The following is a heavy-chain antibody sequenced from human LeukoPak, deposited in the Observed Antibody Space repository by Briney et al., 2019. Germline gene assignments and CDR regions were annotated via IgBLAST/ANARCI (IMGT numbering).Heavy chain of an antibody. CDR3: ARDPRQQDY. CDR1: GFTFSSYS. V-gene: IGHV3-21*01. Sequence: GGSLRLSCAASGFTFSSYSMNWVRQAPGKGLEWVSSISSSSSHIYYADSVKGRFTISRDNAKNSLYLQMNSLRAEDTAVYYCARDPRQQDYWGQGTLVTVSS. J-gene: IGHJ4*02. D-gene: IGHD6-13*01. CDR2: ISSSSSHI.